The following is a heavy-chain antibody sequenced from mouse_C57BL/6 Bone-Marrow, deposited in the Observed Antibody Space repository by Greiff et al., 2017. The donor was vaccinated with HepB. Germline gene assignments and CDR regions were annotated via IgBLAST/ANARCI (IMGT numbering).Heavy chain of an antibody. CDR1: GYTFTDYN. CDR2: INPNNGGT. CDR3: GTTVVVPFDY. V-gene: IGHV1-22*01. J-gene: IGHJ2*01. D-gene: IGHD1-1*01. Sequence: VQLQQSGPELVKPGASVKMSCKASGYTFTDYNMHWVKQSHGKSLEWIGYINPNNGGTSYNQKFKGKATLTVNKSSSTAYMELRSLTSEDSAVYYCGTTVVVPFDYWGQGTTLTVSS.